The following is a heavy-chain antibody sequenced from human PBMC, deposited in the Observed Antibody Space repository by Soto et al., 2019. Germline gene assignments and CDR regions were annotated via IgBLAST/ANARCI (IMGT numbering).Heavy chain of an antibody. D-gene: IGHD2-2*01. CDR2: MNPNSGNT. J-gene: IGHJ6*02. CDR1: GYSFASYD. V-gene: IGHV1-8*01. Sequence: GASVKVSCKASGYSFASYDINWVRQATGQGLEWMGWMNPNSGNTVYAQKFQGRVTMTRNTSISTAYMELSSLRSQDTAVYYCARDQTSYGMDVWGQGTTVTVSS. CDR3: ARDQTSYGMDV.